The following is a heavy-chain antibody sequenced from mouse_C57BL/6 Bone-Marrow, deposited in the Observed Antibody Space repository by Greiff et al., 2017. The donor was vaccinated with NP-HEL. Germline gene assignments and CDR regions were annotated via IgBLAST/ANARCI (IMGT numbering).Heavy chain of an antibody. CDR3: AREGNGNYVFYFDY. Sequence: VQLQQSGPELVKPGASVKISCKASGYSFTGYYMNWVKQSPEKSLEWIGEINPSTGGTTYNQKFKAKATLTVDKSSSTAYMQLKSLTSEDSAVYYCAREGNGNYVFYFDYWGQGTTLTVSS. CDR1: GYSFTGYY. J-gene: IGHJ2*01. CDR2: INPSTGGT. V-gene: IGHV1-42*01. D-gene: IGHD2-1*01.